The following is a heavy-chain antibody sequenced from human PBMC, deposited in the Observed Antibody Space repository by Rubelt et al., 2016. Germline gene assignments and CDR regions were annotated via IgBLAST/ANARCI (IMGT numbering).Heavy chain of an antibody. CDR1: GGSISSSSYY. V-gene: IGHV4-39*01. CDR3: ARRYDSSVYYSLLYGMDV. J-gene: IGHJ6*02. Sequence: QLQLQESGPGLVKPSETLSLTCTVSGGSISSSSYYWGWIRQPPGKGLEWIGSIYYSGSTYYNPSLKSRLTRSVDTSKNQFSLKLSSVTAADTAVYYCARRYDSSVYYSLLYGMDVWGQGTTVTVSS. CDR2: IYYSGST. D-gene: IGHD3-22*01.